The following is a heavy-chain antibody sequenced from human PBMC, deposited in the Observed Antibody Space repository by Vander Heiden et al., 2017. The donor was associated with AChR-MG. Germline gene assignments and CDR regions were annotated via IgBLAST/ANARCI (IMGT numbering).Heavy chain of an antibody. V-gene: IGHV2-26*01. Sequence: QVTLKESGPVLVKPTETLTLTCTVSGFSLSNARMGVSWIRQPPGKALEWLAHIFSNDEKSYSTSLKSRLTISKDTSKSQVVLTMTNMVPVDTATYYCARISAGGSDYWGQGTLVTVSS. CDR3: ARISAGGSDY. J-gene: IGHJ4*02. D-gene: IGHD3-10*01. CDR2: IFSNDEK. CDR1: GFSLSNARMG.